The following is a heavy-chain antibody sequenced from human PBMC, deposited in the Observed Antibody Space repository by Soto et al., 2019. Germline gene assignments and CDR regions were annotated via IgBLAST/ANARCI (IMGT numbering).Heavy chain of an antibody. Sequence: PSETLSLTCTVSGGSISSYYWSWIRQPRGKGLEWIGYIYYSGSTYYNPSLRSRVTISVDTSKNQFSLKLTSVTAADSAVYYCARDDHIVVVPTSLGAMDVWGQGTTVTVSS. V-gene: IGHV4-59*12. CDR2: IYYSGST. J-gene: IGHJ6*02. D-gene: IGHD2-2*01. CDR3: ARDDHIVVVPTSLGAMDV. CDR1: GGSISSYY.